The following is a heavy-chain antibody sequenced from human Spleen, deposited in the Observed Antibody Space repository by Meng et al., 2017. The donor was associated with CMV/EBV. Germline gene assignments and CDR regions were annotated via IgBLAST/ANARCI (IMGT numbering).Heavy chain of an antibody. V-gene: IGHV4-39*01. J-gene: IGHJ4*02. CDR2: VYYSGTA. Sequence: CTGSGGSITSKNYCWAGIRQSPGKGLEWFGTVYYSGTAYHNPSLRSRVTISVDTSKNQFSLRLSSVTAADTALYYCARHSLQFRMFDYWGRGSLVTVSS. CDR1: GGSITSKNYC. D-gene: IGHD4-11*01. CDR3: ARHSLQFRMFDY.